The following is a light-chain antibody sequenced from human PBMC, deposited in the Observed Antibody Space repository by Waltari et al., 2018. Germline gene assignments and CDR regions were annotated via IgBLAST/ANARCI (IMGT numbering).Light chain of an antibody. CDR1: SSDVGNYNY. V-gene: IGLV2-8*01. J-gene: IGLJ1*01. CDR2: DVN. Sequence: QSALTQPPSASGSLGQSVTIPCTGTSSDVGNYNYVSCYQQHPGRAPNLLIYDVNRRPSGVPDLFSGSKSGNTASLAVSGLQPEDEADYYCSSYAGSSYVFGTGTTVTVL. CDR3: SSYAGSSYV.